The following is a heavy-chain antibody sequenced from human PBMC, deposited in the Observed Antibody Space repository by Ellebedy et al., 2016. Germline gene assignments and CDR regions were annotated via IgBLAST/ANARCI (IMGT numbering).Heavy chain of an antibody. Sequence: GESLKISCAASGFTFSSYGMHWVRQAPGKGLEWVAVIWYDGSNKYYADSVKGRFTISRDNAKNSLYLQMNSLRAEDTALYYCAKGPLYYYGSGSYFLYWGQGTLVTVSS. J-gene: IGHJ4*02. CDR1: GFTFSSYG. CDR3: AKGPLYYYGSGSYFLY. D-gene: IGHD3-10*01. CDR2: IWYDGSNK. V-gene: IGHV3-33*03.